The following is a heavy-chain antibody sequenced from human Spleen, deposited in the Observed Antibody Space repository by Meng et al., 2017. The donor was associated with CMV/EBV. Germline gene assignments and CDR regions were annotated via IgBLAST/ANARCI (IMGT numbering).Heavy chain of an antibody. V-gene: IGHV3-48*04. Sequence: GGSLRLSCAASGFTFSSYSMNWVRQAPGKGLEWVSYIGISDGSIRYAASVKGRFTISRDNAKNSLYLQMNTLKVEDTAVYYCARAPVADGAGYFDHWGQGTLVTVSS. J-gene: IGHJ4*02. D-gene: IGHD6-13*01. CDR1: GFTFSSYS. CDR2: IGISDGSI. CDR3: ARAPVADGAGYFDH.